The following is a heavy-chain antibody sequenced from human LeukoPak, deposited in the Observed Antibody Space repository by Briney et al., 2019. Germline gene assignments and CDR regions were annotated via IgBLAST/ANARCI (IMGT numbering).Heavy chain of an antibody. Sequence: APVKVSCKASGGTFSSYAISWVRQAPGQGLEWMGRIIPIFGTANYAQKFQGRVTITADKSTSTAYMELSSLRSEDTAVYYCAREGTGTDFEYWGQGTLVTVSS. CDR2: IIPIFGTA. CDR3: AREGTGTDFEY. CDR1: GGTFSSYA. V-gene: IGHV1-69*06. J-gene: IGHJ4*02. D-gene: IGHD1-1*01.